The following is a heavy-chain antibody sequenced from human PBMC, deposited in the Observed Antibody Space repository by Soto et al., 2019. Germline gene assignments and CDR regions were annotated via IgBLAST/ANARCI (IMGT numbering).Heavy chain of an antibody. CDR1: GYSFTTYW. J-gene: IGHJ6*02. V-gene: IGHV5-51*01. CDR3: ARHENYYYAYYGMDV. Sequence: GESLKISCQASGYSFTTYWIAWVRQKPGKGLQWMVITHPGESQTRYSPSFQCQVTTSFDRSTSPAYLQWSSLKASDTAIYYCARHENYYYAYYGMDVWGRGTTVTVS. CDR2: THPGESQT.